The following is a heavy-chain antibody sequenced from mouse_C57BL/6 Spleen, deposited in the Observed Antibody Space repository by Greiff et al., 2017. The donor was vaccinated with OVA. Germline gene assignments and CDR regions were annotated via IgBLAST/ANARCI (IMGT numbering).Heavy chain of an antibody. Sequence: EVKLMESGAELVKPGASVKLSCTASGFNIKDYYMHWVKQRTEQGLEWIGRIDPEDGETKYAPKFQGKATITADTSSNTAYLQLSSLTSEDTAVYYCAPFYGSSYEYFDVWGTGTTVTVSS. CDR2: IDPEDGET. CDR3: APFYGSSYEYFDV. J-gene: IGHJ1*03. CDR1: GFNIKDYY. V-gene: IGHV14-2*01. D-gene: IGHD1-1*01.